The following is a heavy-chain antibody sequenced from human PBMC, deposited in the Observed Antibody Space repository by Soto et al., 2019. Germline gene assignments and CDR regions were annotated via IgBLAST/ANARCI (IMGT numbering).Heavy chain of an antibody. CDR1: GYTLTELS. V-gene: IGHV1-24*01. D-gene: IGHD3-3*01. CDR3: ARDGINDFWSGTYYYGMDV. Sequence: ASVKVSCKVSGYTLTELSMHWVRQAPGKGLEWMGGFDPEDGETIYAQKFQGRVTMTEDTSTDTAHMELSSLRSEDTAVYYCARDGINDFWSGTYYYGMDVWGQGTTVTVSS. CDR2: FDPEDGET. J-gene: IGHJ6*02.